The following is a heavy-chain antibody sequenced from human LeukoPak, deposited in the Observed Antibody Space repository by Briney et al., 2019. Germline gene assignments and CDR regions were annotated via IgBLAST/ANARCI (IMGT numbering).Heavy chain of an antibody. D-gene: IGHD3-3*01. Sequence: SETLSLTCTVSGYSISSGYYWGWIRQPPGKGLECIGTMYHSGSTFYNPSLKSRVTISVDTSKNQFSLKLTSMTAADTAVYYCARAMNRSGDYLGFDPWGLGIVVTVS. CDR3: ARAMNRSGDYLGFDP. V-gene: IGHV4-38-2*02. J-gene: IGHJ5*02. CDR1: GYSISSGYY. CDR2: MYHSGST.